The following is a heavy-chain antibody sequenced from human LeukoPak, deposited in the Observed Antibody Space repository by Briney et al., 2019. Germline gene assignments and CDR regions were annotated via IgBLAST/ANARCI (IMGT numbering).Heavy chain of an antibody. Sequence: GGSLRLSCAASGFTCSSYIMNWVRQAPGKGLEWVSSISSSSTYIFYADSVKGRFTTSSDNAKNSVYLQMHSLRAEGTALYYCARWEESIAAAGLDYWGQGILVTVSS. J-gene: IGHJ4*02. CDR2: ISSSSTYI. V-gene: IGHV3-21*01. D-gene: IGHD6-13*01. CDR1: GFTCSSYI. CDR3: ARWEESIAAAGLDY.